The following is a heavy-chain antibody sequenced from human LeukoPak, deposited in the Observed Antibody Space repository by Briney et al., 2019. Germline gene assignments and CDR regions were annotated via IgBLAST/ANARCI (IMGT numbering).Heavy chain of an antibody. J-gene: IGHJ6*02. V-gene: IGHV7-4-1*02. Sequence: ASVKVSCKASGYTFTSYAMNWVRQAPGQGLEWMGWINTNTGNPTYAQGFTGRFVFSLDTSVSTAYLQISSLRSEDTAVYYCARGPAPSSGWYIYYYYGMDVWGQGTTVTVSS. D-gene: IGHD6-19*01. CDR3: ARGPAPSSGWYIYYYYGMDV. CDR2: INTNTGNP. CDR1: GYTFTSYA.